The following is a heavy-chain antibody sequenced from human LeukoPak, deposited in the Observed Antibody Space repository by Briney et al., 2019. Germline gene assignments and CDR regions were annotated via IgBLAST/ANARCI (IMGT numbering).Heavy chain of an antibody. V-gene: IGHV4-59*01. CDR3: ARRLAVAGTRWFDP. J-gene: IGHJ5*02. CDR2: LYYSGDT. Sequence: SETLSLTCTVSGGSISNYYWSWIRQPPGKGLEWIGYLYYSGDTNYNPSLKSRVTISVDTSKNQFSLSLSSVTAADTAVYYCARRLAVAGTRWFDPWGQGTLVTVSS. D-gene: IGHD6-19*01. CDR1: GGSISNYY.